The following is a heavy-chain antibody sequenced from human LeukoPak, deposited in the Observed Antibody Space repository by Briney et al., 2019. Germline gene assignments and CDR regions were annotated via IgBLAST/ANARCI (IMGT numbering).Heavy chain of an antibody. CDR1: GYTFTGYY. V-gene: IGHV1-2*02. CDR2: INPNSGGT. J-gene: IGHJ5*02. CDR3: ARDRGIAAAGTVWFDP. Sequence: ASVKVSCKASGYTFTGYYMHWVRQAPGQGLEWMGWINPNSGGTNYAQKFQGRATMTRDTSISTAYMELSRLRSDDTAVYYCARDRGIAAAGTVWFDPWGQGTLVTVSS. D-gene: IGHD6-13*01.